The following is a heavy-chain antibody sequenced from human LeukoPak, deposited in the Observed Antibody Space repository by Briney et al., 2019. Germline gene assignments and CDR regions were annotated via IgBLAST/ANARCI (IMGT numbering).Heavy chain of an antibody. CDR1: GGSSSSSSYY. CDR3: ARHSRGEGTPSDY. Sequence: KAAETLSLTCTVSGGSSSSSSYYWSWIRQPPGKGLEWIGSIYYSGSTYYNPSLKSRVTISVDTSKNQFSLKLSSVTAADTAVYYCARHSRGEGTPSDYWGQGTLVTVSS. D-gene: IGHD3-10*01. V-gene: IGHV4-39*01. J-gene: IGHJ4*02. CDR2: IYYSGST.